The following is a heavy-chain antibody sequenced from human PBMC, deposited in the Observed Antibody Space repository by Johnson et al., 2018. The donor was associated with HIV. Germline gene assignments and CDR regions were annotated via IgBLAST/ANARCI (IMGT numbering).Heavy chain of an antibody. CDR2: ISGSGGST. D-gene: IGHD1-26*01. CDR3: AKVGVGATGAFDI. J-gene: IGHJ3*02. V-gene: IGHV3-23*04. Sequence: VQLVESGGGVVQPGRSLRLSCAASGFTFSSYGMHWVRQAPGKGLEWVSAISGSGGSTYYADSVKGRFTISRDNSKNTLYLQMNSLRAEDTAVYYCAKVGVGATGAFDIWGQGTMVTVSS. CDR1: GFTFSSYG.